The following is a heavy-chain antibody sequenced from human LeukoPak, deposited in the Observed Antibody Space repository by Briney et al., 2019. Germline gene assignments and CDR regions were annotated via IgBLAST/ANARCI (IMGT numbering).Heavy chain of an antibody. CDR3: AKGSGVAAYYYYMDV. J-gene: IGHJ6*03. Sequence: PGGSLRLSCAGSGFTFSSYSMNWVRQAPGKGLEWVSSISSSSSYIYYADSVKGRFTISRDNAKNSLYLQMNSLRAEDTALYYCAKGSGVAAYYYYMDVWGKGTTVTISS. CDR1: GFTFSSYS. V-gene: IGHV3-21*04. D-gene: IGHD6-19*01. CDR2: ISSSSSYI.